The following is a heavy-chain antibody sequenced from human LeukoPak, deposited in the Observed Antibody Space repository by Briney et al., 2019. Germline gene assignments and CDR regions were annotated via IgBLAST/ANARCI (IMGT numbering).Heavy chain of an antibody. CDR2: ISGSGGST. CDR1: GFTFNNAW. V-gene: IGHV3-23*01. J-gene: IGHJ5*02. Sequence: GGSLRLSCAASGFTFNNAWMNWVRQAPGKGLEWVSAISGSGGSTYYADSVKGRFTISRDNSKNTLYLQMNSLRAEDTAVYYCARDMRVTIFGVVSWFDPWGQGTLVTVSS. CDR3: ARDMRVTIFGVVSWFDP. D-gene: IGHD3-3*01.